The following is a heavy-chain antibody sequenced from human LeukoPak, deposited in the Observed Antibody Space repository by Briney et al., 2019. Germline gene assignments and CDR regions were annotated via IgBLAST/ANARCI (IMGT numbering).Heavy chain of an antibody. J-gene: IGHJ6*03. CDR2: IYYSGST. CDR1: GGSISSSSYY. Sequence: SETLSLTCTVSGGSISSSSYYWGWIRHPPGKGLEWIGSIYYSGSTYYNPSLKSRVTISVDTSKNQFSLKLSSVTAADTAVYYCARGAKYYYDSSGYYYYYYMDVWGKGTTVTVSS. V-gene: IGHV4-39*07. D-gene: IGHD3-22*01. CDR3: ARGAKYYYDSSGYYYYYYMDV.